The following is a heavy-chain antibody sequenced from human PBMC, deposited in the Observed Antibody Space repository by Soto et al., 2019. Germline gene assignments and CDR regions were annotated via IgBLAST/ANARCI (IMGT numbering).Heavy chain of an antibody. CDR2: IYYSGST. CDR3: ARQGNLASGYSY. CDR1: GGSISSSSYY. V-gene: IGHV4-39*01. J-gene: IGHJ4*02. Sequence: QLQLQESGPGLVKPSETLSLTCTVSGGSISSSSYYWGWIRQPPGKGLEWIGSIYYSGSTYYNPSLKSRVTISVVTSKNQFSLKLSSVTAADTAVYYCARQGNLASGYSYWGQGTLVTVSS. D-gene: IGHD5-12*01.